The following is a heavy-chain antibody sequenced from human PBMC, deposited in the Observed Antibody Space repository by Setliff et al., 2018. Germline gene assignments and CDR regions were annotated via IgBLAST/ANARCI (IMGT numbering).Heavy chain of an antibody. J-gene: IGHJ4*02. CDR1: GGSISSHY. CDR3: TVYNTGSSKDHY. V-gene: IGHV4-34*01. CDR2: INHSGST. Sequence: SETLSLTCTVSGGSISSHYWSWIRQPPGKGLEWIGSINHSGSTNYNPSLKSRVTISVDTSKNQFSLKLSSVTAADTALYYCTVYNTGSSKDHYWGQGTPVTVSS. D-gene: IGHD2-8*02.